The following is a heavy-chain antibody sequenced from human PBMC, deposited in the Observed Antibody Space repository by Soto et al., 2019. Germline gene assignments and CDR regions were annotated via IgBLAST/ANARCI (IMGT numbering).Heavy chain of an antibody. Sequence: QLQLQESGSGLVKPSQTLSLTCAVSGGSISSGGYSWSWIRQPPGKGLEWIGYIYHSGSTYYNPSLKSRVTISVDRSKNQFSLKLSSVTAADTAVYYCARVTPDYDILTGSMPAAFDIWGQGTMVTVSS. CDR3: ARVTPDYDILTGSMPAAFDI. D-gene: IGHD3-9*01. V-gene: IGHV4-30-2*01. CDR1: GGSISSGGYS. CDR2: IYHSGST. J-gene: IGHJ3*02.